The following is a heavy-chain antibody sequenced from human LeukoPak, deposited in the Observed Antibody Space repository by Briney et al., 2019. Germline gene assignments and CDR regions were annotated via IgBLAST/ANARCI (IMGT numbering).Heavy chain of an antibody. CDR3: ANQYYYGSESYFYYFDY. Sequence: GGSLRLSCAASVCTFSSYAMSWVRQAPAKGREGVSFISKSGGNAYCADSVKRRFTISRDNSKNTLYLQMNSLRAEDTAVYYCANQYYYGSESYFYYFDYWGQGTLVTVSS. CDR2: ISKSGGNA. J-gene: IGHJ4*02. V-gene: IGHV3-23*01. CDR1: VCTFSSYA. D-gene: IGHD3-10*01.